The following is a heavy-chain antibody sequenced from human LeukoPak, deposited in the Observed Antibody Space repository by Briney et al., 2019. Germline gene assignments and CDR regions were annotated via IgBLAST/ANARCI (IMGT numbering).Heavy chain of an antibody. CDR2: IYYSGST. CDR1: GGSISSSSYD. V-gene: IGHV4-39*01. J-gene: IGHJ4*02. CDR3: ASRGTYDFWSGYSDY. Sequence: PSKTLSLTCTVSGGSISSSSYDWGWIRQPPGKGLEWIGSIYYSGSTYYNPSLKSRVTISVDTSKNRFSLKLSSVTAAETAVYYCASRGTYDFWSGYSDYWGQGTLVTVSS. D-gene: IGHD3-3*01.